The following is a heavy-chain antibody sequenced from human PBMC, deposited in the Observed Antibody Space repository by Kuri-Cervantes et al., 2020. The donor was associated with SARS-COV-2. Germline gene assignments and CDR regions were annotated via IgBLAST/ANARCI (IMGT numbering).Heavy chain of an antibody. Sequence: GESLKISCAASGFTVSSNYMNWVRQAPGKGLERVSVIYSGGSTYYADSVKGRFTISRDNSKNTLYLQMNSLRAEDTAVYYCARYHRGYCTNGVCSYFDYWGQGTLVTVSS. V-gene: IGHV3-66*01. CDR3: ARYHRGYCTNGVCSYFDY. D-gene: IGHD2-8*01. J-gene: IGHJ4*02. CDR1: GFTVSSNY. CDR2: IYSGGST.